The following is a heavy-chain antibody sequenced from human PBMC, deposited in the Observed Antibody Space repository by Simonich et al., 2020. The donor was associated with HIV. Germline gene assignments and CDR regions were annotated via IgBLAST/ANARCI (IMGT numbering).Heavy chain of an antibody. D-gene: IGHD6-13*01. V-gene: IGHV4-59*12. Sequence: QETGPGLVKPSETLSLTCTVSGGSISSFYWSWIRQPPGKGLEWIGYIYYSGSTNHNPSLKSRVTISVDTSKNQFSLNLSSVTAADTAVYYCARYTPAYSRGHWYFDLWGRGTLVTVSS. CDR1: GGSISSFY. J-gene: IGHJ2*01. CDR2: IYYSGST. CDR3: ARYTPAYSRGHWYFDL.